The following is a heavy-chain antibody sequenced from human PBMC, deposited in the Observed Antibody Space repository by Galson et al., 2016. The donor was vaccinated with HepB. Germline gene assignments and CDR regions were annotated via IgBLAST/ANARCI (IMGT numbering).Heavy chain of an antibody. D-gene: IGHD6-13*01. Sequence: SLRLSCAASGFTFSTYAMTWVRQAPGKGLEWVSAISASGGDTYYPGSVKDRFTISRDNSKNTLYLLMNSLRADDTAVYYCAKAPTMAGPGIGLRYCCGWDVWGQGTTVSVSS. CDR1: GFTFSTYA. CDR3: AKAPTMAGPGIGLRYCCGWDV. V-gene: IGHV3-23*01. CDR2: ISASGGDT. J-gene: IGHJ6*02.